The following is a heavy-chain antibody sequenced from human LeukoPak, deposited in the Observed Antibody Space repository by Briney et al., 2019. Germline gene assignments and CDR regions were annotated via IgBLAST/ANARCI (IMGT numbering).Heavy chain of an antibody. CDR1: CCTFITYW. CDR2: IYPGDSDT. Sequence: GESLKISCKVACCTFITYWVGWLRQMPGKGLEWMGIIYPGDSDTRYSPSFQGQVTISADKSISTAYLQWSSLKASDTAMYYCARSTGATGPVYSRGQGTLVTVSS. V-gene: IGHV5-51*01. J-gene: IGHJ4*02. CDR3: ARSTGATGPVYS. D-gene: IGHD2-8*02.